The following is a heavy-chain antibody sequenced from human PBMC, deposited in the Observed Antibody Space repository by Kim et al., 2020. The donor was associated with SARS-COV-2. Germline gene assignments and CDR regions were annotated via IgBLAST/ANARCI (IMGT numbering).Heavy chain of an antibody. D-gene: IGHD5-12*01. Sequence: GGSLRLSCAASGFTFSSYAMHWVRQAPGKGLEWVAVISYDGSNKYYADSVKGRFTISRDNSKNTLYLQMNSLRAEDTAVYYCARDHIVATISFRAPGFWGQGTLVTVSS. V-gene: IGHV3-30*04. CDR3: ARDHIVATISFRAPGF. CDR1: GFTFSSYA. J-gene: IGHJ4*02. CDR2: ISYDGSNK.